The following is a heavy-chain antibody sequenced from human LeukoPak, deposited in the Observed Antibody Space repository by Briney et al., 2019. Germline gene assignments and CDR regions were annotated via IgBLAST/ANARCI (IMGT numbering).Heavy chain of an antibody. CDR2: IIPIFGTA. V-gene: IGHV1-69*05. J-gene: IGHJ4*02. CDR3: ARGVDYGGNSGRLDY. D-gene: IGHD4-23*01. Sequence: SVKVSCKASGGTFSSYAISWVRQAPGQGLAWMGGIIPIFGTANYAQKFQGRVTITTDESTSTAYMELSSLRSEDTAVYYCARGVDYGGNSGRLDYWGQGTLVTVSS. CDR1: GGTFSSYA.